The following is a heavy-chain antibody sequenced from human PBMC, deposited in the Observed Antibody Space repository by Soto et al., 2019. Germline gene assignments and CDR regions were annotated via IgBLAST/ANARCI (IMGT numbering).Heavy chain of an antibody. D-gene: IGHD2-15*01. CDR3: ARDLHCSGGSCYSVGMDV. J-gene: IGHJ6*02. CDR1: GGSISSYY. V-gene: IGHV4-59*01. CDR2: IYYSGST. Sequence: SETLSLTCTVSGGSISSYYWSWIRQPPGKGLEWIGYIYYSGSTNYNPSLKSRVTISVDTSKNQFSLKLSSVTAADTAVYYCARDLHCSGGSCYSVGMDVWGQGTTVTVSS.